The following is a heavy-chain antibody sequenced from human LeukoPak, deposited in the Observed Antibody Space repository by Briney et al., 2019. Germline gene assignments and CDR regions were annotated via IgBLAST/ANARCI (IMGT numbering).Heavy chain of an antibody. Sequence: PSETLSLTCTVSGDSISSTSYYWSWIRQPAGKGLEWIGRIYTSGSTNYNPSLKSRVTISVDTSKNQFSLKLSSVTAADTAVYYCARDRMTTVTSVWGKGTTVTISS. CDR2: IYTSGST. D-gene: IGHD4-17*01. V-gene: IGHV4-61*02. CDR3: ARDRMTTVTSV. CDR1: GDSISSTSYY. J-gene: IGHJ6*04.